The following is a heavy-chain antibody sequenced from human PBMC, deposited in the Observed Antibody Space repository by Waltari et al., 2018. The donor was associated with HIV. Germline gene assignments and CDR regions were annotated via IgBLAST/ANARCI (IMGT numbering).Heavy chain of an antibody. V-gene: IGHV3-7*01. Sequence: LVEPGGNLVQPGGSVRISCAASGFSISGYWMSWVRQAPGKGLEWVANIGQDGSEKHYVDAVKGRFTSSRDNAKNSLYLQRNNLRAEDTAVYYCARGYGAHSWGQGTLVTVSS. D-gene: IGHD4-17*01. J-gene: IGHJ4*02. CDR3: ARGYGAHS. CDR1: GFSISGYW. CDR2: IGQDGSEK.